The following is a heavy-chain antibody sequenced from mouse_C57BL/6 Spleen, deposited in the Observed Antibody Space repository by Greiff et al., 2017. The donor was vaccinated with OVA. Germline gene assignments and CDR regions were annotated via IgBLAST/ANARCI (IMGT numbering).Heavy chain of an antibody. CDR3: ARGTDFDY. J-gene: IGHJ2*01. CDR2: ISDGDSYT. V-gene: IGHV5-4*01. Sequence: EVQLVQSGGGLVKPGGSLKLSCAASGYTFSSYSMSWVRQTQEKRLEWVATISDGDSYTYYHDNVKGRFTISRDNAYNNLYLQMSHRKSEDEAICYCARGTDFDYWGQGTTLTVSS. CDR1: GYTFSSYS.